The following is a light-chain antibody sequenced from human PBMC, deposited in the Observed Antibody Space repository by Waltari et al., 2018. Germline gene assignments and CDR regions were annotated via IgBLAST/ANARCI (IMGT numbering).Light chain of an antibody. CDR1: QGISSY. V-gene: IGKV1-9*01. CDR3: QQLNSYPALT. J-gene: IGKJ4*01. Sequence: IQLTQSPSSLSASVGDRVTITCRASQGISSYLAWYQQTPGKAPKLLIYAASTLQSGVPSRFSGSGSGTDFTLTISSLQPEDFATYYCQQLNSYPALTFGGGTKVEIK. CDR2: AAS.